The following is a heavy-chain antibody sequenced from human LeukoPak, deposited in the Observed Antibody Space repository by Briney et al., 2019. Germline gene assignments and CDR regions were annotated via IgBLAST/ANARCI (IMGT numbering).Heavy chain of an antibody. CDR2: LSGSGGNT. Sequence: GGSLRLSCAASGFTFSSYAMSWVRQAPGKGLEWVSTLSGSGGNTYYADSVKGRVTISRDNSKNTLYLQMNSLRAEDTAVYHCAKGSYYYDSADYFDYWGQGTLVTISS. CDR3: AKGSYYYDSADYFDY. J-gene: IGHJ4*02. V-gene: IGHV3-23*01. D-gene: IGHD3-22*01. CDR1: GFTFSSYA.